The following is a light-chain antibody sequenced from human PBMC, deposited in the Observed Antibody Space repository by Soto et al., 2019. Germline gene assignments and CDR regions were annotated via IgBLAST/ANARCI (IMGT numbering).Light chain of an antibody. CDR1: QSIDNF. CDR3: QPIYSLPYT. CDR2: AAS. V-gene: IGKV1-39*01. Sequence: DIQMTQSPSSLPASVGDRVTITCRPSQSIDNFLNWYQQKPGKAPNLLIYAASSLQSGVSSRFSGSGSGTDFTLTISSLQHEDSAPYYCQPIYSLPYTFVQGTKADIK. J-gene: IGKJ2*01.